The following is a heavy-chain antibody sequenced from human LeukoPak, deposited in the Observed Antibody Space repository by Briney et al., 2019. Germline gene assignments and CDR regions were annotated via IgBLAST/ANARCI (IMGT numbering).Heavy chain of an antibody. CDR3: TTDRSGWYDY. J-gene: IGHJ4*02. D-gene: IGHD6-19*01. V-gene: IGHV3-21*03. CDR1: GFTFSTYG. Sequence: GGSLRLSCAASGFTFSTYGMHWVRQAPGKGLEWVSSISSTSTYIYYADSVKGRFTISRDNAKNSLYLQMNSLKTEDTAVYYCTTDRSGWYDYWGQGTLVTVSS. CDR2: ISSTSTYI.